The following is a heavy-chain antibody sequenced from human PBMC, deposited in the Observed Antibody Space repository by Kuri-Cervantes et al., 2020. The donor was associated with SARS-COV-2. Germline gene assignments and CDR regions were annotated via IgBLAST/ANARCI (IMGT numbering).Heavy chain of an antibody. V-gene: IGHV4-34*01. CDR2: INHSGST. Sequence: SETLSLTCAVYGGSFSGYYWSWIRQPLGKGLEWIGEINHSGSTNYNPSLKSRVTISVDTSKNQFSLKLSSVTAADTAVYYCARRHCSSISYYLRHNGYFQHWGQGTLVTVSS. CDR3: ARRHCSSISYYLRHNGYFQH. CDR1: GGSFSGYY. D-gene: IGHD2-2*01. J-gene: IGHJ1*01.